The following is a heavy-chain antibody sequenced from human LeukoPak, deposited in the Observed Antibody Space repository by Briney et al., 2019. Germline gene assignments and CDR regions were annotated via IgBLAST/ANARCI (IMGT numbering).Heavy chain of an antibody. D-gene: IGHD3-22*01. CDR1: GFTFSIYA. CDR3: ARDRPNYYGSDGHYYRRDGDY. V-gene: IGHV3-23*01. Sequence: GGSLRLSCAASGFTFSIYAMSWVRQAPGKGLQWVSSITSRGESTWYVDSVKGRFTISRDNSENTLYLQMHSLRAEDTAVYYCARDRPNYYGSDGHYYRRDGDYWGRGTLVSVSS. J-gene: IGHJ4*02. CDR2: ITSRGEST.